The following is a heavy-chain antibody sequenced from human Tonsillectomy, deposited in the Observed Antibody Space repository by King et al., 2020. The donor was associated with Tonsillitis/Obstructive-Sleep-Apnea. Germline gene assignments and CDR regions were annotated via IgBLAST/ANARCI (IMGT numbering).Heavy chain of an antibody. V-gene: IGHV3-49*04. CDR1: GFNFGDYA. CDR2: IRSKAYGGTT. D-gene: IGHD3-3*01. CDR3: TSYHIWSGYQISHYFDY. J-gene: IGHJ4*02. Sequence: VQLVESGGGLVQPGRSLRLSCSASGFNFGDYALNWVRQAPGRGLEWVGLIRSKAYGGTTEYAASVKGRFTISRDDSKSIAYLQMDSLTTEDTAVYYCTSYHIWSGYQISHYFDYWGQGTLATVSS.